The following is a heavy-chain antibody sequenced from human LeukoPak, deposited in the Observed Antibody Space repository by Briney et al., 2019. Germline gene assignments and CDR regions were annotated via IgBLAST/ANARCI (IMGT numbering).Heavy chain of an antibody. CDR2: IYYSGST. D-gene: IGHD3-10*01. J-gene: IGHJ4*02. CDR3: ARVRNHYGSGSYLDY. CDR1: GGSISSYY. V-gene: IGHV4-59*01. Sequence: SETLSLTCTVSGGSISSYYWSWIRQPPGKGLEWIGYIYYSGSTNYNPSLKSRVTISVDTSKNQFSLKLSSVTAADTAVYYCARVRNHYGSGSYLDYWGQGTLVTVSS.